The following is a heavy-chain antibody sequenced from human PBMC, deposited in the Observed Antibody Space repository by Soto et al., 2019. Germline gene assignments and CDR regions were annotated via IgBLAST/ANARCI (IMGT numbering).Heavy chain of an antibody. CDR3: ARVGATYYYGSGSYSNWFDP. V-gene: IGHV1-18*01. CDR2: ISAYNGNT. J-gene: IGHJ5*02. CDR1: GYTFTSYG. Sequence: QVQLVQSGAEVKKPGASVKVSCKASGYTFTSYGISWVRQAPGQGLEWMGWISAYNGNTNYAQKLQGRVTMTTDTSTSTAYMELRSLRSDDTAVYYCARVGATYYYGSGSYSNWFDPWGQGTLVTVSS. D-gene: IGHD3-10*01.